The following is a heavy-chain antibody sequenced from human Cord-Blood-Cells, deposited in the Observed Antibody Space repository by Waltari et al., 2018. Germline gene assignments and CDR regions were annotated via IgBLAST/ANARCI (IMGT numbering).Heavy chain of an antibody. CDR2: INPKSGCT. CDR1: GYTFTGYY. V-gene: IGHV1-2*06. D-gene: IGHD6-19*01. CDR3: ARDGYSSGWYWFDP. J-gene: IGHJ5*02. Sequence: QVQLVQSGAEVKKPGASVKVSCKASGYTFTGYYIHWVRQAPGQGLEWMGRINPKSGCTNYAQKFQGRVTMTRDTSISTAYMELSRLRSDDAAVYYCARDGYSSGWYWFDPWGQGTLVTVSS.